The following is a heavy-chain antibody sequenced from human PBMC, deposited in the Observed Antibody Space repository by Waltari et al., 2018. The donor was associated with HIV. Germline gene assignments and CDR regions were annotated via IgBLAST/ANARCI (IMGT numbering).Heavy chain of an antibody. Sequence: EVQLLESGGGLVQPGGSLRLSCAASGFTFSSYAMSWVRQAPGKGLEWVSAISGSGGSTYYADSVKGRFTISRDNSKNTLYLQMNSLRAEDTAVYYCAKADFYCSSTSCYYYYGMDVWGQGTTVTVSS. J-gene: IGHJ6*02. CDR1: GFTFSSYA. CDR3: AKADFYCSSTSCYYYYGMDV. CDR2: ISGSGGST. D-gene: IGHD2-2*01. V-gene: IGHV3-23*01.